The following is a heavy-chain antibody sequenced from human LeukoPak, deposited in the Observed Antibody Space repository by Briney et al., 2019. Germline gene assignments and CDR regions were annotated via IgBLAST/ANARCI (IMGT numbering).Heavy chain of an antibody. D-gene: IGHD2-15*01. CDR2: INHSGST. J-gene: IGHJ3*02. V-gene: IGHV4-34*01. Sequence: ETLSLTCAVXGGSFSGYYWSWIRQPPGKGLEWIGEINHSGSTNYNPSLKSRVTISVDTSKNQFSLKLSSVTAADTAVYYCTRPKPYFCSGGSCYSGRGAFDIWGQGTMVTVSS. CDR3: TRPKPYFCSGGSCYSGRGAFDI. CDR1: GGSFSGYY.